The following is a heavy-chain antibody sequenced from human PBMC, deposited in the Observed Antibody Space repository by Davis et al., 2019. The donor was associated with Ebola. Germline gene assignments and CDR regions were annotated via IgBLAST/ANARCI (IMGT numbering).Heavy chain of an antibody. V-gene: IGHV3-30*02. D-gene: IGHD2-2*01. CDR3: ARGFLPTAQIDY. Sequence: PGGSLRLSCAVSGFTFSSCGMHWVRQAPGKGLEWVTFIWYVGSKQYYGDSVKGRFTISRDNSKNTLYLQMNSLRTEDTAVYYCARGFLPTAQIDYWGQGTRVTVSS. CDR2: IWYVGSKQ. CDR1: GFTFSSCG. J-gene: IGHJ4*02.